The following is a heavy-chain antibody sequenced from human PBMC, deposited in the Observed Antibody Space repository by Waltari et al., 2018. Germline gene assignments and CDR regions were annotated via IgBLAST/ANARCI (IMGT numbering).Heavy chain of an antibody. J-gene: IGHJ4*02. V-gene: IGHV3-7*04. Sequence: EVQLVESGGGLVKPGGSLRLSCAASGFTFSSYWMSWVRQAPGKGLEWVANIKQDVSEKYYVDSVKGRFTISRDNAKNSLYLQLNSRRADDTAVYYCARVNWNYFHFDYWGQGTLVTVSS. CDR3: ARVNWNYFHFDY. D-gene: IGHD1-7*01. CDR2: IKQDVSEK. CDR1: GFTFSSYW.